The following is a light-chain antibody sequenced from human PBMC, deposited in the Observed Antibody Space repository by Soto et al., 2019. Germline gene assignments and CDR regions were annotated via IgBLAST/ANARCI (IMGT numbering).Light chain of an antibody. J-gene: IGKJ2*03. CDR3: QQGSNWPKYC. CDR2: DAS. V-gene: IGKV3-11*01. Sequence: EIVLTQSPATLSLSPGERATLSCRASQSVSSYLAWYQQKPGQAPRLLIYDASNRATGIPARFSGSGSGTDFTRTISSLEPDDFAVYYCQQGSNWPKYCCGQATKLEIK. CDR1: QSVSSY.